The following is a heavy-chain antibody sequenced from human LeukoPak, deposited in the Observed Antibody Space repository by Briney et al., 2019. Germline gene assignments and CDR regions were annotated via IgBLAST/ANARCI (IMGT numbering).Heavy chain of an antibody. CDR3: ARVYSRLSDNWSDP. J-gene: IGHJ5*02. Sequence: SETLSLTCTVSGGSISSYYWSWIRQPPGKGLEWIGYIYYSGSTNYNPSLKSRVTISVDTSKNQFSLKLSSVTAADTAVYYCARVYSRLSDNWSDPWGQGTLVTVSS. CDR1: GGSISSYY. CDR2: IYYSGST. D-gene: IGHD2-15*01. V-gene: IGHV4-59*01.